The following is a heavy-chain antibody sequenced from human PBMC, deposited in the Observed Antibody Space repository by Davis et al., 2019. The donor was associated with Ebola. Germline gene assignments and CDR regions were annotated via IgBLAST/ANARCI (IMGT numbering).Heavy chain of an antibody. D-gene: IGHD2-2*01. Sequence: SGPTLVKPTETLTLTCTVSGFSLSNARMGVSWIRQPPGKALEWLAHIFSNDEKSYSTSLKSRLTISKDTSKSQVVLTMTNMDPVDTATYYCARVSLRYCSSTSCYFYGMDVWGQGTTVTVSS. CDR1: GFSLSNARMG. CDR3: ARVSLRYCSSTSCYFYGMDV. CDR2: IFSNDEK. V-gene: IGHV2-26*01. J-gene: IGHJ6*02.